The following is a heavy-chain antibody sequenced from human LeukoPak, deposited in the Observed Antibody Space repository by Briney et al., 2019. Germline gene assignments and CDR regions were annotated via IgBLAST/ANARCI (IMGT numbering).Heavy chain of an antibody. Sequence: GGSLRLSCGASGFTFSSYAMSWVRQARGKGLEWVGRIKSKTDGWTTDYAAAVKGKFTISRDDSKKTLYLQMNSLKTEDTAVYYCTTDQGDGSGSYYWGDYWGQGTLVTVSS. J-gene: IGHJ4*02. D-gene: IGHD3-10*01. V-gene: IGHV3-15*01. CDR3: TTDQGDGSGSYYWGDY. CDR1: GFTFSSYA. CDR2: IKSKTDGWTT.